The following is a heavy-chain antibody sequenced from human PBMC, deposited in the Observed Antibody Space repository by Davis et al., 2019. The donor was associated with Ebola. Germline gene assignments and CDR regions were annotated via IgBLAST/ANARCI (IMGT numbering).Heavy chain of an antibody. CDR3: ASSYGMDV. Sequence: GESLKISCAASGFTFSSYSMNWVRQAPGKGLEWVSSISRSSSTIYYAGSVKGRFTISRDNAKNSLYLQMNSLRDEDTAVYYCASSYGMDVWGKGTTVTVSS. J-gene: IGHJ6*04. V-gene: IGHV3-48*02. CDR1: GFTFSSYS. CDR2: ISRSSSTI.